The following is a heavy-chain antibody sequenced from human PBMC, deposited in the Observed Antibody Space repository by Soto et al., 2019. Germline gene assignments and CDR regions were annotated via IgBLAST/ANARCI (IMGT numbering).Heavy chain of an antibody. V-gene: IGHV4-59*08. Sequence: SQTLSLTCTVSGGSISSYYWSWIRQPPGKGLEWIGYIYYSGSTNYNPSLKSRVTISVDTSKNQFSLKLSSVTAADTAVYYCARVRQQLVPNWFDPWGQGTLVTVSS. J-gene: IGHJ5*02. D-gene: IGHD6-13*01. CDR3: ARVRQQLVPNWFDP. CDR1: GGSISSYY. CDR2: IYYSGST.